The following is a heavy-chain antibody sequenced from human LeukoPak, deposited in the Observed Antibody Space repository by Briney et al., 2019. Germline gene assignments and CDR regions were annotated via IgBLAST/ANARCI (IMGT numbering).Heavy chain of an antibody. D-gene: IGHD3-22*01. CDR2: IYYSGST. Sequence: PSETLSLTCTVSGGSISSYYWSWIRQPPGKELEWIGYIYYSGSTNYNPSLKSRVTISVDTSKNQFSLKLSSVTAADTAVYYCARGGYYDSSGYYYGYYYYYMDVWGKGTTVTVSS. CDR1: GGSISSYY. CDR3: ARGGYYDSSGYYYGYYYYYMDV. V-gene: IGHV4-59*01. J-gene: IGHJ6*03.